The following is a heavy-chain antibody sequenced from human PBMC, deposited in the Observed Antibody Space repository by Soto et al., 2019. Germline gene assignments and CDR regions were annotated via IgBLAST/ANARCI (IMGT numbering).Heavy chain of an antibody. Sequence: QVQLQESGPGLVKPSGTLSLTCAVSSGSISSSNWWSWVRQPPGKGLEWIGEIYHSGRTNYNPSLKSRFTISVDKSKNQFSLKLSSVTAADTAVYYCARVGIVEEPWLPNWYFDLLGRGTLVTVSS. CDR3: ARVGIVEEPWLPNWYFDL. J-gene: IGHJ2*01. V-gene: IGHV4-4*02. CDR2: IYHSGRT. CDR1: SGSISSSNW. D-gene: IGHD6-19*01.